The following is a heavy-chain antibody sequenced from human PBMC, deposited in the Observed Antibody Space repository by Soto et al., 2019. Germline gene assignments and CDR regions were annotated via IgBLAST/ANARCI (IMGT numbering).Heavy chain of an antibody. CDR3: GKARGTAPVD. Sequence: VQLLESGGGLVQPGGSLRLSCAASGFTFSSYAMSWVRQAPGKGLEWVSGISGGGDSTYYADAVKGRFTISRDNSENTLYLKINSLSAEDTAVYYCGKARGTAPVDWGQGTLVTVSS. D-gene: IGHD1-1*01. V-gene: IGHV3-23*01. CDR2: ISGGGDST. CDR1: GFTFSSYA. J-gene: IGHJ4*02.